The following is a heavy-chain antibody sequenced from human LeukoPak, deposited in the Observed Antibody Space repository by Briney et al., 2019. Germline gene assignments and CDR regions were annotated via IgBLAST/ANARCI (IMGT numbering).Heavy chain of an antibody. Sequence: SETLSLTCTVSGGSIRGYNWTWIRQPPGKGLEWIGYIHYSGSTNYNPSLKSRVIMSVDTSKNQFSLKLSSVTAADTAVYYCARSIAAAGTSFEYWGQGTLVTVSS. CDR3: ARSIAAAGTSFEY. J-gene: IGHJ4*02. CDR1: GGSIRGYN. V-gene: IGHV4-59*01. D-gene: IGHD6-13*01. CDR2: IHYSGST.